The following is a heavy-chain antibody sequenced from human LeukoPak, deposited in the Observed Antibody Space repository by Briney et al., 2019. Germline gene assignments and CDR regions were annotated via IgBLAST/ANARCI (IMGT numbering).Heavy chain of an antibody. D-gene: IGHD4-17*01. CDR2: IYYSGST. J-gene: IGHJ4*02. Sequence: SETLSLTCTVSGGSISGYYWSWIRQPPGKGLEWIGYIYYSGSTNYNPSLKSRVTISVDTSKNQFSLKLSSVTAADTAVYYCARQGRDYGDFLFDYWGQGTLVTVSS. V-gene: IGHV4-59*08. CDR1: GGSISGYY. CDR3: ARQGRDYGDFLFDY.